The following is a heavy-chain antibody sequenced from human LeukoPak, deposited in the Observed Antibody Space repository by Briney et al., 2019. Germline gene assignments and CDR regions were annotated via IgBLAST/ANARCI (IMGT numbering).Heavy chain of an antibody. Sequence: SETLSLTCAVSGGSIKDYYWSWIRQPPGKGLQWIAYINDNGHSGYNPSLESRVTISVDTSKNHFSLRLRSVTAADTAVYYCARESADYVRGSISDYWGQGILVTVSS. CDR3: ARESADYVRGSISDY. V-gene: IGHV4-59*12. D-gene: IGHD3-16*01. CDR1: GGSIKDYY. J-gene: IGHJ4*02. CDR2: INDNGHS.